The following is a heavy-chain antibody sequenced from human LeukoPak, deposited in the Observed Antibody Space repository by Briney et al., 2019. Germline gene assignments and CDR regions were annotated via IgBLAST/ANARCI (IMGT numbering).Heavy chain of an antibody. CDR2: ISGSGGST. Sequence: GGSLRLSCAASGFTFSSYAMSWVRQAPGKGLEWVSAISGSGGSTYYADSVKGRFTISRDNAKNSLYLQMNSPSAEDTAVYYCARASRDDYGTYFDCWGQGTLVTVSS. V-gene: IGHV3-23*01. D-gene: IGHD4-17*01. J-gene: IGHJ4*02. CDR3: ARASRDDYGTYFDC. CDR1: GFTFSSYA.